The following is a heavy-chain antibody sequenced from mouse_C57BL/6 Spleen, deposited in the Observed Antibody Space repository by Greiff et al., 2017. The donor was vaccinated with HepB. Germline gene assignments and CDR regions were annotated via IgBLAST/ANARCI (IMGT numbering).Heavy chain of an antibody. CDR1: GYAFSSYW. D-gene: IGHD1-1*01. Sequence: VQLQQSGAELVKPGASVKISCKASGYAFSSYWMNWVKQRPGKGLEWIGQIYPGDGDTNYNGKFKGKATLTADKSSSTAYMQLSSLTSEDSAVYVCSRSFYYYGSKDAMDYWGQGTSVTVSS. CDR3: SRSFYYYGSKDAMDY. CDR2: IYPGDGDT. V-gene: IGHV1-80*01. J-gene: IGHJ4*01.